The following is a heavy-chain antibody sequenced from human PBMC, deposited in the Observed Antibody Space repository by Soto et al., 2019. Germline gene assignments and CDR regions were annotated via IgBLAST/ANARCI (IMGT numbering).Heavy chain of an antibody. Sequence: PGGSLRLSCAASGFTFSSYSMNWVRQAPGKGLEWVSYISSSSSTIYYADSVKGRFTISRDNAKNSLYLQMNSLRDEDTAVYYCVRDGEYSSGWALFDYWSQGTLVTVSS. CDR2: ISSSSSTI. J-gene: IGHJ4*02. D-gene: IGHD6-19*01. V-gene: IGHV3-48*02. CDR1: GFTFSSYS. CDR3: VRDGEYSSGWALFDY.